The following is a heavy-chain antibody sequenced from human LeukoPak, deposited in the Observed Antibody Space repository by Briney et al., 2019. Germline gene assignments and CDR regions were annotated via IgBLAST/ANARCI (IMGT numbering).Heavy chain of an antibody. D-gene: IGHD3-3*01. J-gene: IGHJ4*02. CDR3: AAISLYYDFWSGYYNDY. CDR1: GGSISSSSYY. CDR2: IYYSGST. Sequence: PSETLSLTCTASGGSISSSSYYWGWIRQPPGKGLEWIGSIYYSGSTYYNPSLKSRVTISVDTSKNQFSLKLSSVTAADTAVYYCAAISLYYDFWSGYYNDYWGQGTLVTVSS. V-gene: IGHV4-39*01.